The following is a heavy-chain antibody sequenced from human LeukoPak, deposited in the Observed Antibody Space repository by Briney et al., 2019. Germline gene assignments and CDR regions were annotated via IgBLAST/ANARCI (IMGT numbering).Heavy chain of an antibody. CDR1: GFTFSSYG. J-gene: IGHJ4*02. Sequence: GGSLRLSCAASGFTFSSYGMHWVRQAPGKGLEWVAFIRYDGSNKYYADSVKGRFTISRDNSKNTLYLRMNSLRAEDTAAYYCATEYYYDSSGYLMDYWGQGTLVTVSS. D-gene: IGHD3-22*01. CDR3: ATEYYYDSSGYLMDY. V-gene: IGHV3-30*02. CDR2: IRYDGSNK.